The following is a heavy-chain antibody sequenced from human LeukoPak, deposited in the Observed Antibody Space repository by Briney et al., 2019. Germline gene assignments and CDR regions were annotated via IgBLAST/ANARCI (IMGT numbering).Heavy chain of an antibody. D-gene: IGHD1-7*01. J-gene: IGHJ5*02. CDR1: GLTFSSYS. V-gene: IGHV3-21*01. Sequence: GGSLRLSCVVSGLTFSSYSMSWVRQAPGKGLEWVSSISSTSSYIYYADSVKGRFTISRDNAKNSLYLQMNSLRAEDTAVYYCARVPNWNSVNWFDPWGQGTLVTVSS. CDR2: ISSTSSYI. CDR3: ARVPNWNSVNWFDP.